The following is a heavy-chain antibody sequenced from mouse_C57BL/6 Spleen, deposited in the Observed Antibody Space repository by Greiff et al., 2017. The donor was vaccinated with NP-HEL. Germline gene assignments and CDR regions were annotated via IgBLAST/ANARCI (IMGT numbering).Heavy chain of an antibody. CDR2: IYPGSGCT. CDR3: ARASLTWAGAIDY. Sequence: KQPGAELVKPGASVKMSRKASGYTFTSYWLTWVKQRPGQGLEWIGDIYPGSGCTNYNEKFKSKATLTVATSSITAYMQLSSRTSEDSAVYYCARASLTWAGAIDYWGQGTSVTVSS. J-gene: IGHJ4*01. V-gene: IGHV1-55*01. CDR1: GYTFTSYW. D-gene: IGHD2-12*01.